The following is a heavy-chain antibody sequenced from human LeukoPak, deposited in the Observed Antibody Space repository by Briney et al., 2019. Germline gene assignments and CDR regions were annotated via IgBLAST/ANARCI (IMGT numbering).Heavy chain of an antibody. CDR3: ARAGGYDEFVVDY. V-gene: IGHV3-30*04. CDR2: ISYDGSNK. D-gene: IGHD5-12*01. CDR1: GFTFSSYA. Sequence: GGSLRLSCAASGFTFSSYAMHWVRQAPGNGLEWVAVISYDGSNKYYADSVKGRFTISRDNSKNTLYLQMNSLRAEDTAVYYCARAGGYDEFVVDYWGQGTLVTVSS. J-gene: IGHJ4*02.